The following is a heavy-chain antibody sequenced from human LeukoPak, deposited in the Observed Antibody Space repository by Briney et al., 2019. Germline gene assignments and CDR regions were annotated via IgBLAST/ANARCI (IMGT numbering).Heavy chain of an antibody. CDR3: AGGGYRGDGGYYYFGRDV. Sequence: SVKVSYKASGSTFISYGISWVRPPPGQGHEWMGCITAYNGNTNYSKKVQGRITMTTDTSTSTAYMEMRSLRSDDTAVYYCAGGGYRGDGGYYYFGRDVWGKGTTVTVSS. J-gene: IGHJ6*04. D-gene: IGHD5-12*01. CDR1: GSTFISYG. V-gene: IGHV1-18*04. CDR2: ITAYNGNT.